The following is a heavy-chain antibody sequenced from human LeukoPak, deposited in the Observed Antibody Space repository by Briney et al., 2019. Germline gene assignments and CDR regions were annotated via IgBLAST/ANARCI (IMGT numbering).Heavy chain of an antibody. D-gene: IGHD3-10*01. Sequence: GGSLRLXCAASGFTVSRNYMSWVRQAPGKGLEWVSVIYSGGNTYYADFVKGRFTISRDNSKNTLYLQINSLTAEDTAVYYCANLPRGDYWGLGTLVTVSS. J-gene: IGHJ4*02. CDR3: ANLPRGDY. CDR1: GFTVSRNY. CDR2: IYSGGNT. V-gene: IGHV3-53*01.